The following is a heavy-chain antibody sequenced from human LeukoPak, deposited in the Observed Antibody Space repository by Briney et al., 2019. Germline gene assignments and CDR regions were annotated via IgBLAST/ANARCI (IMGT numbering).Heavy chain of an antibody. V-gene: IGHV1-18*01. CDR2: ISAYNGNT. D-gene: IGHD6-13*01. J-gene: IGHJ1*01. CDR3: ARDHRQQPERPFQH. Sequence: ASVTVSCKASGYTFTSYGISWVRQAPGQGLEWMGWISAYNGNTNYAQKLQGRVTMTTDTSTSTAYMELRSLRSDDTAVYYCARDHRQQPERPFQHWGQGTLVTVSS. CDR1: GYTFTSYG.